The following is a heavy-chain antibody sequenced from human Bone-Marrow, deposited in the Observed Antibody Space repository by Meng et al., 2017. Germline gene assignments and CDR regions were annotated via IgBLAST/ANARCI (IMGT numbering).Heavy chain of an antibody. Sequence: QVQLQQGGAGLLKPSETLSLTGVVSGGSFSDYYWSWIRQPPGKGLEWIGEINHSGSTNYNPSLESRATISVDTSQNNLSLKLSSVTAADSAVYYCARGPTTMAHDFDYWGQGTLVTVSS. J-gene: IGHJ4*02. CDR3: ARGPTTMAHDFDY. CDR1: GGSFSDYY. V-gene: IGHV4-34*01. D-gene: IGHD4-11*01. CDR2: INHSGST.